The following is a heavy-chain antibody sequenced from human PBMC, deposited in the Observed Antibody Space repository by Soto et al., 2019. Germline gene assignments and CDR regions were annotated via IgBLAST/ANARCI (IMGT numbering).Heavy chain of an antibody. CDR2: ISTYNGNT. V-gene: IGHV1-18*01. Sequence: QVQLVQSGAEVKKPGTSVKVSCKASGYTFTSNGISWVRQAPGQGLEWMGWISTYNGNTNYAQKLQGRVTMTRDTSTSIAYMELRDLRSDDTAVDYYAREGYGDYGYWGQGSLVTVSS. CDR1: GYTFTSNG. J-gene: IGHJ4*02. D-gene: IGHD4-17*01. CDR3: AREGYGDYGY.